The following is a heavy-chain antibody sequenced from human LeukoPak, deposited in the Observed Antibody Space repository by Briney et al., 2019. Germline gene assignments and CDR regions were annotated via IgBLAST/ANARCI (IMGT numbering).Heavy chain of an antibody. CDR1: GYSFTDYW. J-gene: IGHJ4*02. CDR2: IYPGDSDI. V-gene: IGHV5-51*01. Sequence: GESLKISCKGSGYSFTDYWIGWVRQMPGIGLEWVALIYPGDSDIRYSPSFQGRVTISADKSMSTAYLQWSSLRASDTAMYYCARHPNNNRYETTDYRYWGQGTLVTVSS. CDR3: ARHPNNNRYETTDYRY. D-gene: IGHD3-22*01.